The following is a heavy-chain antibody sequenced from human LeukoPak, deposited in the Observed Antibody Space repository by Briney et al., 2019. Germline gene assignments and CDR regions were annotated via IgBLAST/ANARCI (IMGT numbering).Heavy chain of an antibody. Sequence: SGGSLRLSCATSGFTSSSYGMNRVRQAPGKGLEWVSLIWYDGTNKYYADSVKGRFTISRDNSRNTLYLQMNSLRAEDTAVYYCAKDLLHGFFTLDYWGQGTLVTVSS. J-gene: IGHJ4*02. CDR2: IWYDGTNK. V-gene: IGHV3-33*06. CDR3: AKDLLHGFFTLDY. D-gene: IGHD6-25*01. CDR1: GFTSSSYG.